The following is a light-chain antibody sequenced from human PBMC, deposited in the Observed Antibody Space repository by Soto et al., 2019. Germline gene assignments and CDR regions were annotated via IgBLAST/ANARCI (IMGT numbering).Light chain of an antibody. CDR3: QKLGTSLNP. Sequence: EIVLTQSPGTLSLSPGERATLSCRASQSVNSNYIAWYQQKAGQAPRLLIYVASGRAAGIPDRFSGSGSGTAFPLTITSLDPEIFAFHYFQKLGTSLNPFVQGTK. CDR2: VAS. J-gene: IGKJ2*01. CDR1: QSVNSNY. V-gene: IGKV3-20*01.